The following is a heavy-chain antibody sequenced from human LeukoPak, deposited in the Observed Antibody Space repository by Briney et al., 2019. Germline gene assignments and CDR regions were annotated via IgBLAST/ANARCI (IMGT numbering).Heavy chain of an antibody. CDR2: IFYSGST. V-gene: IGHV4-59*04. J-gene: IGHJ4*02. CDR3: ARHDNYGSGSYAIDH. CDR1: GGSISSYY. D-gene: IGHD3-10*01. Sequence: PSETLSLTCTVSGGSISSYYWSWIRQPPGKGLEWIGYIFYSGSTYYKSSLQSRVTISVDTSKNQFSLKLNSVTAADTAVYYCARHDNYGSGSYAIDHWGQGTLVTVSS.